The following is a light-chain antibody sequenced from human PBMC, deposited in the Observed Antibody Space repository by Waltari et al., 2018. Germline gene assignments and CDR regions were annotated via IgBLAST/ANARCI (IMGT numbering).Light chain of an antibody. CDR2: AAS. Sequence: EIVLTQSPATMSLSTGESATVSCRASQSVGRSLAWYQQKPGQAPRLVLYAASNRATGIPDRFSGSNSGTDFSLTISSLEAEDFAVYYCQQRSIWPWTFGLGTKVEVK. J-gene: IGKJ1*01. CDR1: QSVGRS. V-gene: IGKV3-11*01. CDR3: QQRSIWPWT.